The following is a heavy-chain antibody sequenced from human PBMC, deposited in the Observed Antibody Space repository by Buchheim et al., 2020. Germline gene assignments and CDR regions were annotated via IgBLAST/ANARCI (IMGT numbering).Heavy chain of an antibody. D-gene: IGHD6-13*01. CDR2: IWYDGSNK. J-gene: IGHJ6*03. CDR3: ARGGYSTTYYDSILGFHYYYMDV. CDR1: GFTFSSYG. Sequence: QVQLVESGGGVVQPGRSLRLSCAASGFTFSSYGMHWVRQAPGKGLEWVAVIWYDGSNKYYADSVKGRFTISRDNAKNALFLQMNSLRIEDTAVYYCARGGYSTTYYDSILGFHYYYMDVWGKGTT. V-gene: IGHV3-33*01.